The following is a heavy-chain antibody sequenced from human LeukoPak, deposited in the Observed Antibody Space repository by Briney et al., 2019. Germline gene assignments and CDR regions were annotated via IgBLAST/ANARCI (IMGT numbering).Heavy chain of an antibody. CDR1: GYTFTNYY. Sequence: GGSLRLSCAASGYTFTNYYIHWVRQAPGQGLEWMGLINPGGDNTDYAQNFQGRVTMTRDTSTSTVYMGLSSLRSEDTAVYYCARIRDGYNDAYDIWGQGTMVTVSS. CDR2: INPGGDNT. V-gene: IGHV1-46*01. CDR3: ARIRDGYNDAYDI. J-gene: IGHJ3*02. D-gene: IGHD5-24*01.